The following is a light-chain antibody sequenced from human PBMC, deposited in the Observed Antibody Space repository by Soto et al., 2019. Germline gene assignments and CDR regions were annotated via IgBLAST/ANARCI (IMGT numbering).Light chain of an antibody. CDR3: CSYAGSYTFPYV. CDR1: SSDFGGYNY. Sequence: QSVLTQPRSVSGSPGQSVAISCAGTSSDFGGYNYVSWYQHYPGKAPKLLISDVTKRPSGVPDRFSGSKSGNTASLTISGLQAEDEADYYCCSYAGSYTFPYVFGTGTKVTVL. J-gene: IGLJ1*01. CDR2: DVT. V-gene: IGLV2-11*01.